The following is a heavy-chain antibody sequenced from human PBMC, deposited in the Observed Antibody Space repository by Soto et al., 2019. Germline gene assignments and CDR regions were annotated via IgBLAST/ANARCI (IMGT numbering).Heavy chain of an antibody. J-gene: IGHJ4*02. D-gene: IGHD3-10*01. CDR3: ALQNPLWFGEDY. V-gene: IGHV3-23*01. CDR2: ISSSGGST. Sequence: GGSLRLSCAASGFTFSSNAMSWVRQTPGKGLEWVSAISSSGGSTYYADSVKGRFTISRDISKNTLYLQMNSLRAEDTAVYYCALQNPLWFGEDYWAQGTLVTVSS. CDR1: GFTFSSNA.